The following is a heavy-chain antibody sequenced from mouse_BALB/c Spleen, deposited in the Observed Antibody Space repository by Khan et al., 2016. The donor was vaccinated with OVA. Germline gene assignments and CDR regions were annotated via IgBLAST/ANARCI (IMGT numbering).Heavy chain of an antibody. J-gene: IGHJ1*01. CDR2: IYYSGTV. CDR3: ARDYGSLYWYFDV. Sequence: EVQLQESGPDLVKPSQTVSLTCTVTGISITSGNYRWSWIRQFPGNKLEWIGNIYYSGTVTYNPSLTSRTTITRDTSKNQFFLEMNSLTAEDTATYYCARDYGSLYWYFDVWGAGTTVTVSS. V-gene: IGHV3-5*02. CDR1: GISITSGNYR. D-gene: IGHD1-1*01.